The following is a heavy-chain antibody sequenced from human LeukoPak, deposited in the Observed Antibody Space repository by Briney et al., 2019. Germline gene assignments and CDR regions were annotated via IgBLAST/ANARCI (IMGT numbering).Heavy chain of an antibody. CDR3: ARNSSRDCSETKCYSGGWFDT. CDR1: GGSISGSSDY. Sequence: SSETLSLTCTVSGGSISGSSDYWVWIRQSPRKRLGWSGSINFSGSTHYRPSHKSRLTMSVDTPKNQFPLQLSSVTAKDTAIYYCARNSSRDCSETKCYSGGWFDTWGQGMLVTVSS. CDR2: INFSGST. J-gene: IGHJ5*02. D-gene: IGHD2-21*01. V-gene: IGHV4-39*01.